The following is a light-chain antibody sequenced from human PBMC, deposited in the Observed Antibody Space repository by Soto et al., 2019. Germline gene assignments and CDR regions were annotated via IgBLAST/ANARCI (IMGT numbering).Light chain of an antibody. CDR1: SSDVGGYNY. CDR3: SSYAGSNNYV. Sequence: QSALTQPPSASGSPGQSVAISCTGTSSDVGGYNYVSWYQLHPGKAPKLMTYEVNMRPSGVPDRFSGSKSGNTASLTVSVLRAEDEADYYCSSYAGSNNYVCGTGTKVTVL. CDR2: EVN. V-gene: IGLV2-8*01. J-gene: IGLJ1*01.